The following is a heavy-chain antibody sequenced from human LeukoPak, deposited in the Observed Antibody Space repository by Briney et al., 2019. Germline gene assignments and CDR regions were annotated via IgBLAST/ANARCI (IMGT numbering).Heavy chain of an antibody. Sequence: PSQTLSLTCTVSGGSISSGGYYWSWIRQHPGKALEWIGYIYYSGSTYYNPSLKSRVTISVDTSKNQFSLKLSSVTAADTAVYYCARSGSSWYWSSVDYWGQGTLVTVSS. V-gene: IGHV4-31*03. J-gene: IGHJ4*02. CDR1: GGSISSGGYY. CDR2: IYYSGST. D-gene: IGHD6-13*01. CDR3: ARSGSSWYWSSVDY.